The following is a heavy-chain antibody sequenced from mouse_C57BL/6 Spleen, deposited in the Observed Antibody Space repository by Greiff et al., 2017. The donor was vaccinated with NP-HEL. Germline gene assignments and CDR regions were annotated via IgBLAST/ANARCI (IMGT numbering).Heavy chain of an antibody. CDR1: GYTFTSYW. V-gene: IGHV1-7*01. CDR3: ARGRGLRGSSYNYAMDY. D-gene: IGHD1-1*01. CDR2: INPSSGYT. Sequence: VQLQQSGAELAKPGASVKLSCKASGYTFTSYWMHWVKQRPGQGLEWIGYINPSSGYTKYNQKFKDKATSTADKSSSTAYMQLSSLTYEDSAVYYCARGRGLRGSSYNYAMDYWGQGTSVTVSS. J-gene: IGHJ4*01.